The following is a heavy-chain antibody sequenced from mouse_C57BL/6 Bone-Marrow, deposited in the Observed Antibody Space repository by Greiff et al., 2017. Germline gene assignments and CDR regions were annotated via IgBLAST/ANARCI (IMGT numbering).Heavy chain of an antibody. Sequence: VTLKESGAELVRPGASVKLSCTASGFNINDDYIHWVKQRPEQGLEWIGWIDPEIGDTEYASKFQGKATITSDTSSNTAYLQLSSLTSEDTAVYYCSSFDGNYFDFWGQGTPLTVAS. D-gene: IGHD2-3*01. CDR3: SSFDGNYFDF. CDR1: GFNINDDY. V-gene: IGHV14-4*01. CDR2: IDPEIGDT. J-gene: IGHJ2*01.